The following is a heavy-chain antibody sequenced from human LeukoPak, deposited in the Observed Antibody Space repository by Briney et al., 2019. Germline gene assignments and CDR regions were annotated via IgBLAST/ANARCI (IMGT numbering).Heavy chain of an antibody. Sequence: SETLSLTCAVYGGSFSGYYWSWIRQPPGKGLEWIGEINHSGSTNYNPPLKSRVTISVDTSKNQFSLKLSSVTAADTAVYYCARVARDRWSDAFDIWGQGTMVTVSS. CDR2: INHSGST. J-gene: IGHJ3*02. CDR3: ARVARDRWSDAFDI. V-gene: IGHV4-34*01. D-gene: IGHD3-10*01. CDR1: GGSFSGYY.